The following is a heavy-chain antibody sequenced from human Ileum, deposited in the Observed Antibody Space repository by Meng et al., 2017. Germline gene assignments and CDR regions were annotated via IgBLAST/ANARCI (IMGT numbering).Heavy chain of an antibody. V-gene: IGHV4-4*01. J-gene: IGHJ4*02. D-gene: IGHD1-26*01. CDR2: ISHSGST. CDR1: SGSITSDTY. CDR3: AKDWGGVGALDY. Sequence: QGQRQESGLGLVKPPGTLCLPCAVSSGSITSDTYWSWVRLPPGKGLEWIGQISHSGSTFYNPSLKSRVTMSVDKSKSQFSLMLTSVTAADTAVYFCAKDWGGVGALDYWGQGSLVTVSS.